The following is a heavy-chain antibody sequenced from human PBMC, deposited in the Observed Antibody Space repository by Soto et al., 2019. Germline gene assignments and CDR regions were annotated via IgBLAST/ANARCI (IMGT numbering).Heavy chain of an antibody. V-gene: IGHV4-34*02. D-gene: IGHD6-13*01. CDR3: ARRKDSSRHFSGMDV. CDR2: VHHTGTS. J-gene: IGHJ6*02. Sequence: QVALQQWGAGLLKPSQTLSLTCAVYGESFNDYFWTWIRQSPGGGLEWLAEVHHTGTSYYNPSLKSRLAVSVDTSRNQFSLNLTSLTAADTATYYCARRKDSSRHFSGMDVWGQGTTVVVSS. CDR1: GESFNDYF.